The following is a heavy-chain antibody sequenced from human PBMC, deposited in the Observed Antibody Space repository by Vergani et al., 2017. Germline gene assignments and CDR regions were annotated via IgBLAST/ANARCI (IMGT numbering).Heavy chain of an antibody. V-gene: IGHV4-34*01. CDR2: INHSGST. CDR1: GGSFSGYY. CDR3: ARASRYQLLYRWFDP. D-gene: IGHD2-2*02. Sequence: QVQLQQWGAGLLKPSETLSLTCAVYGGSFSGYYWSWIRQPPGKGLEWIGEINHSGSTNYNPSLKSRVTISVDTSKNQFSLTLSSVTAADTAVYYCARASRYQLLYRWFDPWGQGTLVTVSS. J-gene: IGHJ5*02.